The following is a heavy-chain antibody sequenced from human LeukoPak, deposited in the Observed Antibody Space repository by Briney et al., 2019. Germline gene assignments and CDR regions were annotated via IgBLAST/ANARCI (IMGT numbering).Heavy chain of an antibody. V-gene: IGHV4-61*02. CDR3: ARSQYYDFWSGYYTPFDY. Sequence: PSQTLSLTCTVSGGSISSGSYYWSWIRQPAGKGLEWIGRIYTGGSTNYNPSLKSRVTISVDTSKNQFSLKLSSVTAADTAVYYCARSQYYDFWSGYYTPFDYWGQGTLVTVSS. D-gene: IGHD3-3*01. CDR2: IYTGGST. J-gene: IGHJ4*02. CDR1: GGSISSGSYY.